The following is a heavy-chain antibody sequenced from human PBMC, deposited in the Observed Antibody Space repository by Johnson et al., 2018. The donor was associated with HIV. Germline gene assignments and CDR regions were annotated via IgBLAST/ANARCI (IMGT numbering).Heavy chain of an antibody. V-gene: IGHV3-48*04. CDR3: ARGGSDVFDI. Sequence: VQLVESGGGSVQPGGSLRLSCAGSGFTFSKSWMHWVRQAPGKGLEWVSYLTGSGTVVYYAGLVKGRFTISRDNAKNSLYLQMNSLRADDTAVYYCARGGSDVFDIWGRGTMVTVSS. CDR2: LTGSGTVV. D-gene: IGHD3-16*01. J-gene: IGHJ3*02. CDR1: GFTFSKSW.